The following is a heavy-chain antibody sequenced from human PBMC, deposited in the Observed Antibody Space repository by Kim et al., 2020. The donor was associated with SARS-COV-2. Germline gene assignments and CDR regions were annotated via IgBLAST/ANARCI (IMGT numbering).Heavy chain of an antibody. CDR3: ARGRGYSYGYWPRGHYYYGMDV. CDR1: GGSFSGYY. J-gene: IGHJ6*02. V-gene: IGHV4-34*01. Sequence: SETLSLTCAVYGGSFSGYYWSWIRQPPGKGLEWIGEINHSGSTNYNPSLKSRVTISVDTSKNQFSLKLSSVTAADTAVYYCARGRGYSYGYWPRGHYYYGMDVWGQGTTVTVSS. D-gene: IGHD5-18*01. CDR2: INHSGST.